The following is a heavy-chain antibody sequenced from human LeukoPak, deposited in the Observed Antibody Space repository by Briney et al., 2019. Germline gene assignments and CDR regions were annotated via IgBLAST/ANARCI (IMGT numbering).Heavy chain of an antibody. CDR3: AKGCTVTIDYFDY. D-gene: IGHD4-17*01. CDR2: ISGSGGST. CDR1: GFTFSSYA. J-gene: IGHJ4*02. V-gene: IGHV3-23*01. Sequence: GGSLRLSCAASGFTFSSYAMSWVRQAPGKGLEWVSAISGSGGSTYYADSVKGRFTISRDNSKNTLYLQMNSLRAEDTAVYYRAKGCTVTIDYFDYWGQGTLVTVSS.